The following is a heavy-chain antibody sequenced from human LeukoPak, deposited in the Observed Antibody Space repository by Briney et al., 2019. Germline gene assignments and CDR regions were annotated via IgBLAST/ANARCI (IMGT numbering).Heavy chain of an antibody. CDR3: ARGASSGFDALDI. CDR1: GFTFSRYS. J-gene: IGHJ3*02. Sequence: GGSLRLSSAASGFTFSRYSMNWVRQAPRKGLEWVASISSSSSYIYYADSMKGRFTISRDNPKKPLYLQMNSLRAEDTAVYYCARGASSGFDALDIWGQGTMVTVSS. D-gene: IGHD3-22*01. CDR2: ISSSSSYI. V-gene: IGHV3-21*01.